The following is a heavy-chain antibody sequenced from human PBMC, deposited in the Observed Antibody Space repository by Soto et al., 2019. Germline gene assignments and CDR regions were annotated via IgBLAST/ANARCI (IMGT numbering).Heavy chain of an antibody. Sequence: QLQLQESGSGLVKPSQTLSLTCAVSGGSISSGGYSWSWIRQPPGKGLEWIGYIYHRVSTYYNPSLKSRGTISVDRSKNQFSLKLSSVTASDTAVYYCAREYYDSSGPYFDYCGQGTLVTVSS. CDR3: AREYYDSSGPYFDY. V-gene: IGHV4-30-2*01. J-gene: IGHJ4*02. CDR2: IYHRVST. CDR1: GGSISSGGYS. D-gene: IGHD3-22*01.